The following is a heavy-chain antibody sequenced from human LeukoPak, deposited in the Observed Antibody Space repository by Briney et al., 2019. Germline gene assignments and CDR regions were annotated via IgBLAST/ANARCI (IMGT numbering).Heavy chain of an antibody. J-gene: IGHJ4*02. CDR2: IYYSGST. CDR3: AREPKVAYYDFWSGSKADY. D-gene: IGHD3-3*01. Sequence: SETLSLTCTVSGGSISSGDYYWSWIRQPPGKGLEWIGYIYYSGSTYYNPSLKSRVTILVDTSKNQFSLKLSSVTAADTAVYYCAREPKVAYYDFWSGSKADYWGQGTLVTVSS. V-gene: IGHV4-30-4*08. CDR1: GGSISSGDYY.